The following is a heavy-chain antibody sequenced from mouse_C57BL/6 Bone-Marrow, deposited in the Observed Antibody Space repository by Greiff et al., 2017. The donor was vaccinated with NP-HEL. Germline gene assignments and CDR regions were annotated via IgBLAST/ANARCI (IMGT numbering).Heavy chain of an antibody. CDR3: ARGGTGALAWFAY. Sequence: QVQLQQPGAELARPGASVKLSCKASGYTFTSYGISWVKQRTGQGLEWIGEIYPRSGNTYYNEKFKGKATLTADKSSSTAYMELRSLTSEDSAVYFCARGGTGALAWFAYWGQGTLVTVSA. D-gene: IGHD4-1*01. CDR1: GYTFTSYG. CDR2: IYPRSGNT. J-gene: IGHJ3*01. V-gene: IGHV1-81*01.